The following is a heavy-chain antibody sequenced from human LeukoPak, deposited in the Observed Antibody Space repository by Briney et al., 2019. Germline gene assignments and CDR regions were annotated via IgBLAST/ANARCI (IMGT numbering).Heavy chain of an antibody. Sequence: SCTASGYSFTGHYMHWVRQAPGKGLEWVTLISYDGSNKYYADSVKGRFTISRDNSKNTLYLQMNSLRAEDTAMYYCAKILGTLHYWGQGTLVTVSS. D-gene: IGHD1-26*01. CDR1: GYSFTGHY. V-gene: IGHV3-30*18. CDR3: AKILGTLHY. CDR2: ISYDGSNK. J-gene: IGHJ4*02.